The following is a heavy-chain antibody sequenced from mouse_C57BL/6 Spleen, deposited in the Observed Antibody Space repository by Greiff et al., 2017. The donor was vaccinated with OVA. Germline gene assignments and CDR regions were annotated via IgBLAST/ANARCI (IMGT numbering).Heavy chain of an antibody. CDR2: IDPETGGT. CDR3: TRLIITTVVGDY. D-gene: IGHD1-1*01. V-gene: IGHV1-15*01. CDR1: GYTFTDYE. Sequence: QVQLQQSGAELVRPGASVTLSCKASGYTFTDYEMHWVKQTPVHGLEWIGAIDPETGGTAYNQKFKGKAILTADKSSSTAYMELRSLTSEDSAVYYCTRLIITTVVGDYWGQGTSVTVSS. J-gene: IGHJ4*01.